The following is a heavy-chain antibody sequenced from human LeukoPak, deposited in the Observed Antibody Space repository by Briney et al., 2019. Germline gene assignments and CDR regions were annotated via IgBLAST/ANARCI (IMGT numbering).Heavy chain of an antibody. Sequence: PGGSLRLSCAASGFTFSSYSMNWVRQAPGKGLEWVSYISSSSSTIYYADSVKGRFTISRDNAKNSLYLQMNSLRAEDTAVYYCARDRFPGATHNWFDPWGQGTLVTVSS. J-gene: IGHJ5*02. D-gene: IGHD4/OR15-4a*01. CDR1: GFTFSSYS. CDR2: ISSSSSTI. V-gene: IGHV3-48*04. CDR3: ARDRFPGATHNWFDP.